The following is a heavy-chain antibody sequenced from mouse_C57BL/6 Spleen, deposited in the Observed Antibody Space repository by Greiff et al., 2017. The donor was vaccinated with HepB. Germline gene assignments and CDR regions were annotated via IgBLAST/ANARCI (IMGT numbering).Heavy chain of an antibody. J-gene: IGHJ4*01. CDR1: GYAFSSSW. V-gene: IGHV1-82*01. Sequence: VQLQESGPELVKPGASVKISCKASGYAFSSSWMNWVKQRPGKGLEWIGRIYPGDGDTNYNGKFKGKATLTADKSSSTAYMQLSSLTSEDSAVYFCAREASPMDYWGQGTSVTVSS. CDR3: AREASPMDY. CDR2: IYPGDGDT. D-gene: IGHD6-1*01.